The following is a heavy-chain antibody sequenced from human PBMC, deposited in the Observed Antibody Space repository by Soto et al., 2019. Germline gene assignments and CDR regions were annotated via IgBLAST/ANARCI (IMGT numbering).Heavy chain of an antibody. Sequence: QVQLVESGGGVVQPGRSLRLSCAASGFTFSSYGMHWVRQAPGKGLEWVAVIWYDGSNKYYADSVKGRFTISRDNSKNTLYLQMNSLRAEDTAVYYCARSTVVPAARENYYGMDVGGQGTTVTVSS. D-gene: IGHD2-2*01. CDR1: GFTFSSYG. CDR3: ARSTVVPAARENYYGMDV. V-gene: IGHV3-33*01. CDR2: IWYDGSNK. J-gene: IGHJ6*02.